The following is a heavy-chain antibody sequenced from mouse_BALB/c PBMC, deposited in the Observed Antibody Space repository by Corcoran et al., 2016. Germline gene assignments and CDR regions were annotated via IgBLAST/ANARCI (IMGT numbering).Heavy chain of an antibody. V-gene: IGHV1S136*01. CDR2: INPYNDGT. CDR1: GYTFTSYV. CDR3: ARSEYYGSSYRSSYAMDY. J-gene: IGHJ4*01. Sequence: EVQLQQSGPELVKPGASVKMSCKASGYTFTSYVMHWVKQKPGQGLEWIGYINPYNDGTKYNEKFKGKATLTSDKSSSTAYMELSSLTSEDSAVYYCARSEYYGSSYRSSYAMDYWGQGTSVTVSS. D-gene: IGHD1-1*01.